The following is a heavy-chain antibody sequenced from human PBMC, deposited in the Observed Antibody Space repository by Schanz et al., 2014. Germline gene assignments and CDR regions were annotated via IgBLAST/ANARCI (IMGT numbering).Heavy chain of an antibody. CDR3: ARGPIPIQGVPMDF. D-gene: IGHD3-10*01. V-gene: IGHV3-66*01. Sequence: VQLVESGGDLVKPGGSLRLSCEASGFTVSKNYMSWVRQAPGKGLEWVSIIYTDGSTYYADSVRDRFTISRDNSKNMLYLQINNLRAEDTAVYYCARGPIPIQGVPMDFWGQGTLVTVSS. J-gene: IGHJ4*02. CDR2: IYTDGST. CDR1: GFTVSKNY.